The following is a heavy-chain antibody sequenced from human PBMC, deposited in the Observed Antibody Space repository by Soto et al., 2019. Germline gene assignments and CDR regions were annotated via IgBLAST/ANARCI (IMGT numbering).Heavy chain of an antibody. D-gene: IGHD6-13*01. J-gene: IGHJ4*02. CDR1: GYIFTSYW. CDR3: ARLQAAAGDNDLTFDY. V-gene: IGHV5-10-1*01. CDR2: IDPSDSYT. Sequence: PGESLKISCKGSGYIFTSYWISWVLQMPGKGLEWMGRIDPSDSYTNYSPSFQGNVIILAEKSISTAYLQWSSLMASDTAMFFCARLQAAAGDNDLTFDYWGQGTLVTVSS.